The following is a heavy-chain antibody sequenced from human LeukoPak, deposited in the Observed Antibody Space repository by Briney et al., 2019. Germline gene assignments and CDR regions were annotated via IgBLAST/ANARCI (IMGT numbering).Heavy chain of an antibody. D-gene: IGHD3-16*02. CDR3: ARDQYDYVWGSDRPYFDY. Sequence: ASEKVSCKASGYTFTSYGISWVRQAPGQGLEWMGSISPYNGNTNYAERLQGRVITTTDTSTRTAYRQLRSLRSDDTAVFYCARDQYDYVWGSDRPYFDYSGQGTLVTVSS. J-gene: IGHJ4*02. CDR2: ISPYNGNT. V-gene: IGHV1-18*04. CDR1: GYTFTSYG.